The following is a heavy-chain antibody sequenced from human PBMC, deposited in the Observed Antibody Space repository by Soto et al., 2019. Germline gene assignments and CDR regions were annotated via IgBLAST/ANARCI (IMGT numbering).Heavy chain of an antibody. CDR1: GGSISSGDCY. D-gene: IGHD2-15*01. V-gene: IGHV4-39*01. CDR3: ASVRMLGGFFGMDV. CDR2: IFYSGST. J-gene: IGHJ6*02. Sequence: SSETLSLTSTVSGGSISSGDCYWGWIRQPPGKGLEWIGSIFYSGSTYYNPSLKSRVTISVDTSKNQFSLKLTSVTAADTAMYYCASVRMLGGFFGMDVWGQGTTVTVSS.